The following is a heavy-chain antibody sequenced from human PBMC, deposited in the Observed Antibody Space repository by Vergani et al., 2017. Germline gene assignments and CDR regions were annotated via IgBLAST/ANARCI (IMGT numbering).Heavy chain of an antibody. D-gene: IGHD2-2*01. Sequence: QVQLVQSGAAVKKPGASVKLSCKSSGYIFNSYYIHWVRQAPGQGLEWMGLLDPRGGPPTYAEKFEGRVTLTSDTSTSTVYMELSSLRSEDTAVYYCARDSRYCSSTSCYVGRDWFDPWGQGTLVTVSS. CDR3: ARDSRYCSSTSCYVGRDWFDP. CDR1: GYIFNSYY. J-gene: IGHJ5*02. V-gene: IGHV1-46*02. CDR2: LDPRGGPP.